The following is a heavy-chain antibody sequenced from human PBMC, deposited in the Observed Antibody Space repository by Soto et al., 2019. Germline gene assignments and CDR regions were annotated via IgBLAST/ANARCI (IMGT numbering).Heavy chain of an antibody. V-gene: IGHV4-31*03. J-gene: IGHJ6*02. CDR2: IYYSGST. D-gene: IGHD3-16*01. CDR3: ASGHGDYYYGMDV. Sequence: SETLSLTCTVSGGSISSGGYYWSWIRQHPGKGLEWIGYIYYSGSTYYNPSLKSRVTISVDTSKNQFSLKLSSVTAADTAVYYCASGHGDYYYGMDVWGQGTTVTVSS. CDR1: GGSISSGGYY.